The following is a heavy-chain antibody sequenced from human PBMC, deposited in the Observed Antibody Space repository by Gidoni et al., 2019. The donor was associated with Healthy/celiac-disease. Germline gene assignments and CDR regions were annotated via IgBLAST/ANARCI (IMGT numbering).Heavy chain of an antibody. J-gene: IGHJ4*02. CDR1: GFTFGDYA. CDR2: IRSKAYGGTT. Sequence: EVQLVESGGGLVQPGRSLRLSCTASGFTFGDYAMSWFRQAPGKGLEWVGFIRSKAYGGTTEYAASVKGRFTISRDDSKSIAYLQMNSLKTEDTAVYYCTRVPLGLELLEGFDYWGQGTLVTVSS. D-gene: IGHD1-7*01. V-gene: IGHV3-49*03. CDR3: TRVPLGLELLEGFDY.